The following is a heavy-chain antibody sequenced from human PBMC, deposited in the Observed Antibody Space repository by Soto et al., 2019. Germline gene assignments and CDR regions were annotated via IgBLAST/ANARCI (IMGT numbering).Heavy chain of an antibody. V-gene: IGHV3-30-3*01. CDR1: GFTFSSYA. D-gene: IGHD4-17*01. J-gene: IGHJ4*02. CDR2: ISYDGSNK. Sequence: QVQLVESGGGVVQPGRSLRLSCAASGFTFSSYAMHWVRQAPGKGLEWVAVISYDGSNKYYADSVKGRFTISRDNSQNTLYLQMNSLRAEDTAVYYCARDLLDYGGNGGYWGQGTLVTVSS. CDR3: ARDLLDYGGNGGY.